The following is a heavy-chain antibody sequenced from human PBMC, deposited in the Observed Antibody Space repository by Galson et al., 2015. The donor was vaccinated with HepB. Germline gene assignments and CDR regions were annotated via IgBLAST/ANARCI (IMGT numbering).Heavy chain of an antibody. V-gene: IGHV3-21*04. CDR1: GFTFRSYT. CDR2: ISSNSNYI. D-gene: IGHD3-10*01. Sequence: SLRLSCAASGFTFRSYTMNWVRQAPGKGLEWVSSISSNSNYIYYVDSVKGRFTISRDNAKNSLYLQMNSLRAEDTAVYYCARAYYYGLGGAFEIWGQGTMVTVSS. J-gene: IGHJ3*02. CDR3: ARAYYYGLGGAFEI.